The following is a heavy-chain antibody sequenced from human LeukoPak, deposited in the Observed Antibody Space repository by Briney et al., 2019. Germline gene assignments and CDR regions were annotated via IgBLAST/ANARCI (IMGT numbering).Heavy chain of an antibody. V-gene: IGHV1-46*01. CDR3: ARGVVTQNFDY. CDR1: GYTFTSYY. J-gene: IGHJ4*02. CDR2: INPSGGST. D-gene: IGHD2-21*02. Sequence: GASVKVSCKASGYTFTSYYMHWVRQAPGQGLEWMGIINPSGGSTSYAQEFQGRVTMTRDTSTSTVYMELSSLRSEDTAVFYCARGVVTQNFDYWGQGTLVTISS.